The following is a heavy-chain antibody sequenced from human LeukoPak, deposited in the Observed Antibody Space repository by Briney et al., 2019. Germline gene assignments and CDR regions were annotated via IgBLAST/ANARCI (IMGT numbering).Heavy chain of an antibody. J-gene: IGHJ6*03. V-gene: IGHV3-48*04. CDR1: GFTFSSNS. CDR3: ARDVHSYGYNPIGYYYYYMDV. D-gene: IGHD5-18*01. CDR2: ISSSSSTI. Sequence: GGSLRLSCEASGFTFSSNSMNWVRQAPGKGLEWVAYISSSSSTIYYADSVKGRFTISRDNAKNSLYLQMNSLRAEDTAVFYCARDVHSYGYNPIGYYYYYMDVWGKGTTVTVSS.